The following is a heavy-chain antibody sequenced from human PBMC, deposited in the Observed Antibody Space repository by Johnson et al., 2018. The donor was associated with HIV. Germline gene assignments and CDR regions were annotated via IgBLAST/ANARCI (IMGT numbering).Heavy chain of an antibody. J-gene: IGHJ3*02. CDR2: ISFDGSNK. CDR3: ARDGSQLADAFDI. CDR1: GFTFSSYA. D-gene: IGHD6-6*01. Sequence: QVQLVESGGGVVQPGRSLRLSCAASGFTFSSYAMHWVRQAPGTGLEWVAVISFDGSNKYYADSVKGRFTIPRDNSKNTLYLQMNSLRAEDTAVYYCARDGSQLADAFDIWGQGTMVTVSS. V-gene: IGHV3-30*04.